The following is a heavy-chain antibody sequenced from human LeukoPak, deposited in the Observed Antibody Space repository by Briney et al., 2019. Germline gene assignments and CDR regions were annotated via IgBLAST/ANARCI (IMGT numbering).Heavy chain of an antibody. V-gene: IGHV3-15*01. CDR2: IKSKTDGGTT. J-gene: IGHJ3*02. D-gene: IGHD3-10*01. Sequence: GGSLRLSCAASGFTFSNAWMSWVRQAPGKGLEWVGRIKSKTDGGTTDYAAPVKGRFTISRDDSKNTLYLQMNSLKTEDTAVYYCTTEITMVRRVIRDAFDMWGQGTMVTVSS. CDR1: GFTFSNAW. CDR3: TTEITMVRRVIRDAFDM.